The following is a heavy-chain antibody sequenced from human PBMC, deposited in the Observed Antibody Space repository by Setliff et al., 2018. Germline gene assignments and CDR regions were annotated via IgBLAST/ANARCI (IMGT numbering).Heavy chain of an antibody. D-gene: IGHD3-16*01. CDR2: ISAGTTYI. V-gene: IGHV3-21*01. Sequence: GGSLRLSCAASGFAFSSYSMNWVRQAPGKGLECASSISAGTTYIYYADSVKGRFTISRDNAKNSLYLEMNSLRAEDTAVYYCAIGPTLIDSWGQGTLVTVSS. J-gene: IGHJ4*02. CDR3: AIGPTLIDS. CDR1: GFAFSSYS.